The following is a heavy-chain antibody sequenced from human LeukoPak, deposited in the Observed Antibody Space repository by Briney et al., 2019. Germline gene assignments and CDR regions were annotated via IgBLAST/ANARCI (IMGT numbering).Heavy chain of an antibody. V-gene: IGHV3-33*01. CDR1: GFTFSSYG. CDR3: ARDRGGYFDY. D-gene: IGHD3-16*01. CDR2: IWYDGSNT. Sequence: GRSLRLSCAASGFTFSSYGMHWVRQAPGKGLEWEALIWYDGSNTYYADSVKGRFTISRDNSKNTLYLQMNSLRAEDTAVYYCARDRGGYFDYWGQGTLVTVS. J-gene: IGHJ4*02.